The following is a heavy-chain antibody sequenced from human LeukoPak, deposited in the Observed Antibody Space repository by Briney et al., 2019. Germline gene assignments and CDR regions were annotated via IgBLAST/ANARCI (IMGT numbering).Heavy chain of an antibody. D-gene: IGHD3-22*01. CDR1: GGSISRYS. CDR2: IYYSGST. J-gene: IGHJ3*02. Sequence: SETLSLTCTVSGGSISRYSWNWIRQSPGKGLEWIGYIYYSGSTNYNPSLKSRVTMSVDTSKSQFSLELSSVTAADTAVYYCATYYYDGTGYYYRGFHIWGQGTMVSVSS. CDR3: ATYYYDGTGYYYRGFHI. V-gene: IGHV4-59*01.